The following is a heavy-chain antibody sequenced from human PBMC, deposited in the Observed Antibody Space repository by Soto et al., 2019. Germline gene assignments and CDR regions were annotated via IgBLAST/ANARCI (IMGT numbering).Heavy chain of an antibody. Sequence: QVQLVESGGGVVQPGRSLRLSCAASQFTFSNYGIHWVRQAPGKGLEWVAVISNDGSNKYYVDSVKGRFTISRDNSKNTVYVEMNSLRAEDTAVYYCARGARYCSGGGCYSFWYFDLWGRGTLVTVSS. V-gene: IGHV3-33*01. D-gene: IGHD2-15*01. J-gene: IGHJ2*01. CDR2: ISNDGSNK. CDR3: ARGARYCSGGGCYSFWYFDL. CDR1: QFTFSNYG.